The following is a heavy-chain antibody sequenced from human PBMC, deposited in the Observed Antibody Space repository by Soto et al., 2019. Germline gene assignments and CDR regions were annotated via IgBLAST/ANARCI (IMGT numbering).Heavy chain of an antibody. Sequence: SETLSLTCTFSGCSISSSSYYWGWIRQPPGKGLEWIGSIYYSGSTYYNPSLKSRVTISVDTSKNQFSLKLSSVTAADTAVYYCASIVVPAAFGYYYYYMDVWGKGTTVTVSS. D-gene: IGHD2-2*01. J-gene: IGHJ6*03. CDR2: IYYSGST. CDR3: ASIVVPAAFGYYYYYMDV. CDR1: GCSISSSSYY. V-gene: IGHV4-39*01.